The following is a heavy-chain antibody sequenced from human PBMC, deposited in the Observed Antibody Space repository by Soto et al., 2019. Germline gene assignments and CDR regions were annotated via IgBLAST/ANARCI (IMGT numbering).Heavy chain of an antibody. CDR1: GVSISSYY. CDR2: IYYSGST. Sequence: PSETLSLTCTVSGVSISSYYWSWIRQPPGKGLEWIGYIYYSGSTNYNPSLKSRVTISVDTSKNQFSLKLSSVTAADTAVYYCAREGVSSSWYNYYGMDVWGQGTTVTVSS. J-gene: IGHJ6*02. CDR3: AREGVSSSWYNYYGMDV. V-gene: IGHV4-59*01. D-gene: IGHD6-13*01.